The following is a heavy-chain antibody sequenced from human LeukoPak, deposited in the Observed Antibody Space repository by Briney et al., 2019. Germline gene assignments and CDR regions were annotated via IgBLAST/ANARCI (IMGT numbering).Heavy chain of an antibody. V-gene: IGHV1-2*02. CDR2: INPNSGGT. D-gene: IGHD3-3*01. CDR1: GYTFTGYY. J-gene: IGHJ4*02. CDR3: ARTIFWSGYPYFDY. Sequence: ASVKVSCKASGYTFTGYYMHWVRQAPGRGLEWMGWINPNSGGTNYAQKFQGRVTMTRDTSISTAYTELSRLRSDDTAVYYCARTIFWSGYPYFDYWGQGTLVTVSS.